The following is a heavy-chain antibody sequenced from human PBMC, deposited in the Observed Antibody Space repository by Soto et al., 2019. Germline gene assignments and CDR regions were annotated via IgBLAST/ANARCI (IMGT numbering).Heavy chain of an antibody. V-gene: IGHV3-21*01. CDR1: GFTFSSYR. D-gene: IGHD4-17*01. J-gene: IGHJ1*01. CDR3: ARDPHPTARREYFQH. Sequence: GSLRLYCAASGFTFSSYRMNWVRQAPGKGLEWVSSISSSSSYIYCAGSGKGRFTIARDNAKNTLYLQMNILRAEDTAVYYCARDPHPTARREYFQHWGQGTLVTVS. CDR2: ISSSSSYI.